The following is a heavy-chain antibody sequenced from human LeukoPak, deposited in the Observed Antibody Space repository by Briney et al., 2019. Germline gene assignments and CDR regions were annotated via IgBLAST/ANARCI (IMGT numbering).Heavy chain of an antibody. CDR1: GFTVSSNY. D-gene: IGHD6-25*01. CDR3: ARDRRQRAYGMDV. J-gene: IGHJ6*02. Sequence: GGSLRLSCAASGFTVSSNYMSWVRQAPGKGLERVSVIYSGGSTYYADSVKGRFTISRDNSKNTLYLQMNSLRAEDTAVYYCARDRRQRAYGMDVWGQGTTVTVSS. V-gene: IGHV3-53*01. CDR2: IYSGGST.